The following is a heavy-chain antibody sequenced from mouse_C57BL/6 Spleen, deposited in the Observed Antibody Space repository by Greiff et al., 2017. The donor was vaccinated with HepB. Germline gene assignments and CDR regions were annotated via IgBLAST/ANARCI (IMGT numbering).Heavy chain of an antibody. V-gene: IGHV1-53*01. J-gene: IGHJ3*01. CDR3: ERGMGSYPAWFAY. CDR2: INPSNGGT. D-gene: IGHD2-10*01. CDR1: GYTFTSYW. Sequence: QVQLQQPGTELVKPGASVKLSCKASGYTFTSYWMHWVKQRPGQGLEWIGNINPSNGGTNYNEKFKSKATLTVDKSSSTAYMQLSSLTSEDSAVYDCERGMGSYPAWFAYWGQGTLVTVSA.